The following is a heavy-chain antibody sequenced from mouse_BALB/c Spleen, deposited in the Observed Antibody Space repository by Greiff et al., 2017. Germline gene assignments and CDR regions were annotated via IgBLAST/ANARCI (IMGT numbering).Heavy chain of an antibody. Sequence: EVQVVESGGGLVQPGGSRKLSCAASGFTFSSFGMHWVRQAPEKGLEWVAYISSGSSTIYYADTVKGRFTISRDNPKNTLFLQMTSLRSEDTAMYYCARNLRDWYFDVWGAGTTVTVSS. CDR3: ARNLRDWYFDV. CDR2: ISSGSSTI. CDR1: GFTFSSFG. V-gene: IGHV5-17*02. D-gene: IGHD3-1*01. J-gene: IGHJ1*01.